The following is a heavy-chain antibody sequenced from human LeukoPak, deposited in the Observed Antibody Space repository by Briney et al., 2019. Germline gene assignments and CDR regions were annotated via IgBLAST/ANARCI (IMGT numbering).Heavy chain of an antibody. V-gene: IGHV1-69*13. J-gene: IGHJ6*03. CDR1: GGTFSNYA. Sequence: SVNVSCKASGGTFSNYAISWVRQAPGQGLEWMGGIIPIFATATYAQKFQGRVTITADESTSTAYMELSSLRSEDTAVYYCAREGNELGYYYMDVWGKGATVTVSS. CDR2: IIPIFATA. D-gene: IGHD2-8*01. CDR3: AREGNELGYYYMDV.